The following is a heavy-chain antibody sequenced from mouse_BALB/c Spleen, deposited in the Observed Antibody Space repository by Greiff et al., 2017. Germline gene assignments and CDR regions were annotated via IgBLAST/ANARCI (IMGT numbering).Heavy chain of an antibody. CDR1: GFTFSSYA. CDR2: ISSGGSYT. J-gene: IGHJ4*01. V-gene: IGHV5-9-4*01. CDR3: ARRDYEAMDY. Sequence: EVHLVESGGGLVKPGGSLKLSCAASGFTFSSYAMSWVRQSPEKRLEWVAEISSGGSYTYYPDTVTGRFTISRDNAKNTLYLEMSSLRSEDTAMYYCARRDYEAMDYWGQGTSVTVSS.